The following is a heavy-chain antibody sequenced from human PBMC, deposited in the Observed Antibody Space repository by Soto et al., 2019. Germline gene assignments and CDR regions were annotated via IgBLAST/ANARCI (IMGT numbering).Heavy chain of an antibody. CDR3: ARDILFHKPDLDAFDI. CDR2: ISSSSSYI. D-gene: IGHD2-21*01. J-gene: IGHJ3*02. Sequence: GGSLRLSCAASGFTFSSYSMNWVRQAPGKGLEWVSSISSSSSYIYYADSVKGRFTISRDNAKNSLYLQMNSLRAEDTAVYYCARDILFHKPDLDAFDIWGQGTMVTVSS. CDR1: GFTFSSYS. V-gene: IGHV3-21*01.